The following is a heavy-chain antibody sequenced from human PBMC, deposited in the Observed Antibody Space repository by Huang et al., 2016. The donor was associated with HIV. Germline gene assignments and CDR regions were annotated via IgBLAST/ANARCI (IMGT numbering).Heavy chain of an antibody. Sequence: QVQLVESGGGVVQPGGSLRLACAASGFTFSNYPMHWVRQAPGKGLEWGAVISYDDGSTTYFADSVKGRFTISRDNSKNTVYLQMSSLRADDTAVFYCARDVLRGLGYFDVWGRGTLVTVSS. V-gene: IGHV3-30-3*01. D-gene: IGHD4-17*01. J-gene: IGHJ2*01. CDR1: GFTFSNYP. CDR3: ARDVLRGLGYFDV. CDR2: ISYDDGSTT.